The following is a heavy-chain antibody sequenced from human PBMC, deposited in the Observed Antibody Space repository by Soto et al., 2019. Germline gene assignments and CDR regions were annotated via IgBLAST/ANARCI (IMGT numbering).Heavy chain of an antibody. V-gene: IGHV1-3*01. J-gene: IGHJ4*02. CDR3: AWSVVVVTALYY. CDR1: GYTFTSYT. D-gene: IGHD2-21*02. CDR2: INAGNGNT. Sequence: ASVKVYCKASGYTFTSYTMHWVRQAPGQRLEWMGWINAGNGNTKYSQKFQGRVTITRDTSASTAYMELSSLRSEDTAVYYCAWSVVVVTALYYCGQGTLVTVSS.